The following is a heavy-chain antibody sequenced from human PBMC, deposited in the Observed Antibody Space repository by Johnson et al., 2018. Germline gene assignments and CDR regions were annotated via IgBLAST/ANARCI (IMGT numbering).Heavy chain of an antibody. V-gene: IGHV3-7*01. J-gene: IGHJ6*02. CDR1: GFTFSSYG. D-gene: IGHD2-2*01. Sequence: VQLVESGGGVVQPGRSLRLSCAASGFTFSSYGMHWVRQAPGKGLEWVANIKQDGSEKYCVDSVKGRFTISRENAKNSLYLQMNSLRAEDTAVFYCARGAALVVPASRNYYYYGMDVWGQGTTVTVSS. CDR2: IKQDGSEK. CDR3: ARGAALVVPASRNYYYYGMDV.